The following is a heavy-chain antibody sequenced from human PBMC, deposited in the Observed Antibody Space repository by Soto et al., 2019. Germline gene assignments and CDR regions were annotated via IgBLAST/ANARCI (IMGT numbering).Heavy chain of an antibody. CDR1: GFTFSSYA. Sequence: GGSLRLSCAASGFTFSSYAMSWVRQAPGKGLEWVSAISGSGGSTYYEESVKGRFTISSDNSKNTLYLQMNSLRAEDTAVDYCASTHPPPVLWFGEFWGYWGQGTLVTVSS. CDR3: ASTHPPPVLWFGEFWGY. D-gene: IGHD3-10*01. J-gene: IGHJ4*02. CDR2: ISGSGGST. V-gene: IGHV3-23*01.